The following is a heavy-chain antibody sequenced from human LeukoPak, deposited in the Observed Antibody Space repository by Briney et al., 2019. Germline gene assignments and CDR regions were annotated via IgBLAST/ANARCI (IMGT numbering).Heavy chain of an antibody. Sequence: GGSLRLSCAASGFTFSNHNMDWVRQAPGKGLEWISYISGRGEAIFYADSVQGRFTISRDNAKNSIYLQMNGLTAEDTAVYYCARTYGSDSLDYGGQGTLVTVSS. CDR3: ARTYGSDSLDY. J-gene: IGHJ4*02. D-gene: IGHD4-17*01. CDR1: GFTFSNHN. V-gene: IGHV3-48*01. CDR2: ISGRGEAI.